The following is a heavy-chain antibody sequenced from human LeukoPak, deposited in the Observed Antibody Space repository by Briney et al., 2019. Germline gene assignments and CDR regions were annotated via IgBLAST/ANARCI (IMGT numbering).Heavy chain of an antibody. J-gene: IGHJ4*02. V-gene: IGHV3-53*04. CDR1: GLTVSTNC. D-gene: IGHD5-18*01. CDR3: ARVDTVMAYYFDL. CDR2: IYSGGTT. Sequence: GGSLRLSCAASGLTVSTNCMTWVRQAPGKGLEWVSTIYSGGTTYYADSVMGRFTISRHNSRNTLYLQMNSLRAEDTAVYYCARVDTVMAYYFDLWGQGTLVTISS.